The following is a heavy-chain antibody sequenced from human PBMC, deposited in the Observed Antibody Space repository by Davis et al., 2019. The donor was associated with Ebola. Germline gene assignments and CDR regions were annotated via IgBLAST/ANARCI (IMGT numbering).Heavy chain of an antibody. J-gene: IGHJ4*02. CDR2: IRSKANSYAT. CDR3: ARGTVGGTLDY. V-gene: IGHV3-73*01. D-gene: IGHD1-26*01. CDR1: GFTFSGSA. Sequence: GESLKISCAASGFTFSGSAMHWVRQASGKGLEWVGRIRSKANSYATAYAASVKGRLTISRDDSKNTAYLQMNSLKTEDTAVYYCARGTVGGTLDYRGQGTLVTVSS.